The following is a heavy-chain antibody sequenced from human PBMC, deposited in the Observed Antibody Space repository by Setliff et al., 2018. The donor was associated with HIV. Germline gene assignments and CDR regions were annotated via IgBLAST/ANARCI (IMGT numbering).Heavy chain of an antibody. Sequence: SETLSLTCAVSGDSITSRNYHWDWVRQPPGKGLEWIGSIYHSGSTYDSPSLKSRVTIAVDTSKNQFSLKLSSVTAADTAIYYCARTYSSNWYIDYWGQGTLVTVSS. D-gene: IGHD6-13*01. CDR3: ARTYSSNWYIDY. J-gene: IGHJ4*02. CDR2: IYHSGST. CDR1: GDSITSRNYH. V-gene: IGHV4-39*07.